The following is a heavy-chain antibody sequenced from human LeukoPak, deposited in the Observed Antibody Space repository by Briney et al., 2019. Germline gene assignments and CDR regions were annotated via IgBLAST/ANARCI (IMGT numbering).Heavy chain of an antibody. V-gene: IGHV3-30-3*01. D-gene: IGHD2-15*01. CDR1: GFTFNRYA. CDR3: ARGPVVVVAYVDY. J-gene: IGHJ4*02. Sequence: PGGSLSLSCAASGFTFNRYAMHWVRQAPDKGLEWVAVISIDGSHKSYQDSVKGLFTVSRDNYKNTLYLEMSSLTAEDTALYYCARGPVVVVAYVDYWGQGTLVTVSS. CDR2: ISIDGSHK.